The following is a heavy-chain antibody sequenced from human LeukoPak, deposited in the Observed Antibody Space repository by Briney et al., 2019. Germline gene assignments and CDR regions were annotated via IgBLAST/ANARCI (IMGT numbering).Heavy chain of an antibody. CDR3: ARDLASSGSYYD. V-gene: IGHV1-2*02. D-gene: IGHD1-26*01. J-gene: IGHJ4*02. Sequence: ASVTLSFTASGNTFTGYYMHWVRQSPGQGLERMGWINPNSGGTNYAQKFQGRVTMTRDTSISTAYMELSRLRSDDTAVYYCARDLASSGSYYDWGQGTLVTVSS. CDR2: INPNSGGT. CDR1: GNTFTGYY.